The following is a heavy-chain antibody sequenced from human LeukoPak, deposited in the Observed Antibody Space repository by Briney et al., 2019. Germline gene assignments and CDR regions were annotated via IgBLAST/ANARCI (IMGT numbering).Heavy chain of an antibody. Sequence: SVKVSCKASGGTFNSYAISWVRQAPGQGLEWMGGIIPIFGTANYAQKFQGRVTITADESTSTAYMELSSLRSEDTAVYYCARVYRCSSTSCSHWFDPWGQGTLVTVSS. CDR3: ARVYRCSSTSCSHWFDP. J-gene: IGHJ5*02. CDR2: IIPIFGTA. V-gene: IGHV1-69*01. D-gene: IGHD2-2*01. CDR1: GGTFNSYA.